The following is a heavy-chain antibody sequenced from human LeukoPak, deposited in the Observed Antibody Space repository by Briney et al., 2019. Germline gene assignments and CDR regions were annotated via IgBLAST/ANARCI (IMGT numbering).Heavy chain of an antibody. CDR3: ARVRGYSLWFGELLGGYFDY. CDR2: IYYSGST. D-gene: IGHD3-10*01. CDR1: GGSISSYY. V-gene: IGHV4-59*01. J-gene: IGHJ4*02. Sequence: SETLSLTCTVSGGSISSYYWSWIRQPPGKGLEWIGYIYYSGSTNYNPSLKSRVTISVDTSKNQFSLKLSSVTAADTAVYYCARVRGYSLWFGELLGGYFDYWGQGTLVTVSS.